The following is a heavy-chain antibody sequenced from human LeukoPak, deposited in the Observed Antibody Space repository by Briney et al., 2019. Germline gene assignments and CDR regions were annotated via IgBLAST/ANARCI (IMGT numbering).Heavy chain of an antibody. J-gene: IGHJ5*02. D-gene: IGHD3-9*01. CDR1: GGSISSYY. Sequence: SETLSLTCTVSGGSISSYYWSWVRQPPGKGLDWIGSIYYSGSTNYNPSLKSRVTISIDTSKNQFSLKLTSVTAADTAVYYCASSSRRYFDSNWFDPWGQGTLVTVSS. CDR3: ASSSRRYFDSNWFDP. V-gene: IGHV4-59*01. CDR2: IYYSGST.